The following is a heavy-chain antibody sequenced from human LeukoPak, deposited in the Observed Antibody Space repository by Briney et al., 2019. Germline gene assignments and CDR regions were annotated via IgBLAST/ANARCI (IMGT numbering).Heavy chain of an antibody. Sequence: GGSLRLSCAASGFTFSTYNMSWVRQAPGKGLEWVGFIQSRTYGGATQYAASVKGRFTISRDDSKSIAFLQMSSLKTEDTAVYYCTASDHLYCSSISCHFDYWGQGTLVTVSS. CDR1: GFTFSTYN. V-gene: IGHV3-49*04. J-gene: IGHJ4*02. CDR2: IQSRTYGGAT. D-gene: IGHD2-2*01. CDR3: TASDHLYCSSISCHFDY.